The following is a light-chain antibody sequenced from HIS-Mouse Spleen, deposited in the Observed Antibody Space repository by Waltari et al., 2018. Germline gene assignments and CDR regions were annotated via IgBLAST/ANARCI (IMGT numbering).Light chain of an antibody. J-gene: IGLJ2*01. CDR2: EDS. Sequence: SYELTQPPSVSVSPGQTDRITCSGDALPTKSAYWYQQKSGQAPVLVIYEDSKRPSGIPEGFSGSSSGTMATLTISGAQVEDEADYYCYSTDSSGNHRVFGGGTKLTVL. V-gene: IGLV3-10*01. CDR1: ALPTKS. CDR3: YSTDSSGNHRV.